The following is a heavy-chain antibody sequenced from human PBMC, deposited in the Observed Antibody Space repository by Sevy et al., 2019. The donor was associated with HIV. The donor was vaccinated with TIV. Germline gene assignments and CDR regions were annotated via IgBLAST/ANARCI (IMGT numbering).Heavy chain of an antibody. CDR3: ARLGRLSGYYSGDGMDD. J-gene: IGHJ6*02. CDR2: ISSSGSNI. D-gene: IGHD3-22*01. V-gene: IGHV3-11*01. CDR1: GFTLSDYY. Sequence: GGSLRLSCAASGFTLSDYYMSWIRQAPGKGLEWVSYISSSGSNIYYADSVKGRFTSSRDNAKNSLYLQMNSLRAEDTAVYYGARLGRLSGYYSGDGMDDWGQGTTVTVSS.